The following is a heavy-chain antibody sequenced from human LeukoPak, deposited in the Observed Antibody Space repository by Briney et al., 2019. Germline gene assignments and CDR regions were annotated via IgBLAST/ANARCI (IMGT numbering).Heavy chain of an antibody. V-gene: IGHV3-23*01. J-gene: IGHJ4*02. CDR1: GFTFSSYS. CDR3: ARDRPYFDY. Sequence: GGSLRLSCAASGFTFSSYSMNWVRQAPGKGLEWVSAVSNSGGSTFYADSVMGRFTISRDNSRNTLYLQMNSLRAEDTAVYYCARDRPYFDYWGQGTLVTVSS. CDR2: VSNSGGST.